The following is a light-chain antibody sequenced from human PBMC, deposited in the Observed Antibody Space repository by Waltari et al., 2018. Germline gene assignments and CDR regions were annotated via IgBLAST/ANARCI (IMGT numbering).Light chain of an antibody. Sequence: SVLTQPPSVSGAPGQRVTVSCTGSTSNTGAGYDVQWYQQFPGRAPKLVIYANTSRPYGVPDRFSATKSGSSASLAITGRQAEDEADYYGQSYDKILSAWVFGGGTKLTVL. CDR3: QSYDKILSAWV. V-gene: IGLV1-40*01. J-gene: IGLJ3*02. CDR2: ANT. CDR1: TSNTGAGYD.